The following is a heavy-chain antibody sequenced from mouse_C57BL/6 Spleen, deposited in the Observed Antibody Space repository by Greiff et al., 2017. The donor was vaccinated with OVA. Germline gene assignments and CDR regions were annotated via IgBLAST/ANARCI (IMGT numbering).Heavy chain of an antibody. CDR1: GYTFTTYP. Sequence: VQLVESGAELVKPGASVKMSCKASGYTFTTYPIDWMKQNPGKSLEWIGNFHPSNDDTKYNEKFKGKATLTVEKSSSTVYLELSRLTSDDSAVDYCARIYYDGAMDYWGQGTSVTVSS. V-gene: IGHV1-47*01. CDR2: FHPSNDDT. D-gene: IGHD2-4*01. J-gene: IGHJ4*01. CDR3: ARIYYDGAMDY.